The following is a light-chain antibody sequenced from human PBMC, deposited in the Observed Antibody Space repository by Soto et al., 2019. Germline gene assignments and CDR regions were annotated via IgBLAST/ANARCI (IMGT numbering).Light chain of an antibody. CDR1: QGIRND. CDR2: AAS. CDR3: QQRSNWPSIT. V-gene: IGKV1-17*01. J-gene: IGKJ5*01. Sequence: DIQMTQSPSSLSASVGDRVTITCRASQGIRNDLAWYQQKPGKAPKRLIYAASSLQSGVPSRFSGSGSGTDFTLTINSLEPEDFAVYYCQQRSNWPSITFGQGTRLEIK.